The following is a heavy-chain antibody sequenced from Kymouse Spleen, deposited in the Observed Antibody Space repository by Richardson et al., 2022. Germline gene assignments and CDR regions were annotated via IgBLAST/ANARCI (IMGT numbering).Heavy chain of an antibody. V-gene: IGHV3-20*d01. J-gene: IGHJ6*02. CDR1: GFTFDDYG. Sequence: EVQLVESGGGVVRPGGSLRLSCAASGFTFDDYGMSWVRQAPGKGLEWVSGINWNGGSTGYADSVKGRFTISRDNAKNSLYLQMNSLRAEDTALYYCARERALRFLEWLSYYYYGMDVWGQGTTVTVSS. CDR3: ARERALRFLEWLSYYYYGMDV. CDR2: INWNGGST. D-gene: IGHD3-3*01.